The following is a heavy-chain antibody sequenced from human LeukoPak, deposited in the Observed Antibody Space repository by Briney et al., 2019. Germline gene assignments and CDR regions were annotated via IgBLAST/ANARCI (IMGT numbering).Heavy chain of an antibody. V-gene: IGHV3-30*04. J-gene: IGHJ4*02. CDR1: GFTFSNFA. D-gene: IGHD6-19*01. Sequence: GGSLRLSCAASGFTFSNFAMHWVRQAPGKGLEWVAVISYDGSIKYYADSVKGRFTISRDNSKNTLYLQMNSLRAEDTAVYYCARGKEKWLDHFDYWGQGSLVTVSS. CDR2: ISYDGSIK. CDR3: ARGKEKWLDHFDY.